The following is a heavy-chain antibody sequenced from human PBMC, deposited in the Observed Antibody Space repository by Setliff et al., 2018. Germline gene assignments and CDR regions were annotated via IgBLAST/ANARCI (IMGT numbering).Heavy chain of an antibody. D-gene: IGHD3-10*01. J-gene: IGHJ6*03. V-gene: IGHV4-59*11. CDR2: MYNSGNT. CDR1: GGSISSHY. Sequence: PSETLSLTCTVSGGSISSHYWSWIRQPPGKGLEWVGYMYNSGNTNYNPSLRRRVAISVDKSKNQFSLKLSSVTAADTAVYYCARALLWFGEGMDVWGKGTTVTVSS. CDR3: ARALLWFGEGMDV.